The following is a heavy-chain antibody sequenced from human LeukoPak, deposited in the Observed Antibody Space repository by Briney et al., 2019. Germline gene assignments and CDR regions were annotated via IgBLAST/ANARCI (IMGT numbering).Heavy chain of an antibody. J-gene: IGHJ4*02. CDR3: ARVARYSSGWYDY. Sequence: SQTLSLTCTVSGGSISSGGYYWSWIRQHPGKGLEWIGYIYYSGSTYYNPSLKSRVTISIDTSKNQFSLKLSSVTAADTAVYYCARVARYSSGWYDYWGQGTLVTVSS. V-gene: IGHV4-31*03. CDR2: IYYSGST. CDR1: GGSISSGGYY. D-gene: IGHD6-19*01.